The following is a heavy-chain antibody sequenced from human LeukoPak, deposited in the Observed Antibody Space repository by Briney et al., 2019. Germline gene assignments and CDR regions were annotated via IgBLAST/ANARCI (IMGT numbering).Heavy chain of an antibody. J-gene: IGHJ4*02. D-gene: IGHD3-9*01. CDR3: ARLAPGNYDILTGDPKVVFDY. Sequence: SETLSLTWTVSGGSISSFFWSWIRQPPGKGLEWIGYVHSSGSTKYNPSLKSRLIISVDVSKNQFSLKLRSVRVADTAVYYCARLAPGNYDILTGDPKVVFDYWGQGALVTVSS. V-gene: IGHV4-59*01. CDR1: GGSISSFF. CDR2: VHSSGST.